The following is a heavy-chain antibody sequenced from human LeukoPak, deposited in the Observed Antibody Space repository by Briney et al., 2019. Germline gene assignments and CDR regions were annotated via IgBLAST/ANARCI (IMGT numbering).Heavy chain of an antibody. CDR2: IYHSGST. J-gene: IGHJ4*02. D-gene: IGHD5-12*01. Sequence: SETLSLTCTVSGGSISTYYWSWIRQPPGKGLEWIRYIYHSGSTKYNPSLKSRVTISVDTSQNQFSLKLSSVTAADTAVYYCARDGYSGSDALWGQGTLVTVSS. V-gene: IGHV4-59*01. CDR3: ARDGYSGSDAL. CDR1: GGSISTYY.